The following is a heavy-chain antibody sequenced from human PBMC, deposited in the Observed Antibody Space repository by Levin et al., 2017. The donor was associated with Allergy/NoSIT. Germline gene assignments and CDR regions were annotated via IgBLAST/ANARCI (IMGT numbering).Heavy chain of an antibody. D-gene: IGHD4-17*01. CDR1: GFTFHDYG. Sequence: GGSLRLSCAASGFTFHDYGMSWVRQVPGKGLEWVSGISGRGESTYDADSARGRFTISRDNAKKFLYLQMDSLRAGDTALYYCVRGLLDYGDNVALDHWGQGTLVTVSS. CDR3: VRGLLDYGDNVALDH. J-gene: IGHJ4*02. V-gene: IGHV3-20*04. CDR2: ISGRGEST.